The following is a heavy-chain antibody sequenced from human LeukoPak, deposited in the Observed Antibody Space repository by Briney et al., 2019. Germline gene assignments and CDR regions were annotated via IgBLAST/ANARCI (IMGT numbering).Heavy chain of an antibody. V-gene: IGHV4-59*01. CDR1: GGSISSYY. CDR2: IYYSGST. CDR3: ASTWGCDSSGYYPYFDY. J-gene: IGHJ4*02. D-gene: IGHD3-22*01. Sequence: PSETLSLTCTVSGGSISSYYWSWIRQPPGKGLEWIGYIYYSGSTNYNPSLKSRVTISVDTSKNQFSLKLSSVTAADTAVYYCASTWGCDSSGYYPYFDYWGQGTLVTVSS.